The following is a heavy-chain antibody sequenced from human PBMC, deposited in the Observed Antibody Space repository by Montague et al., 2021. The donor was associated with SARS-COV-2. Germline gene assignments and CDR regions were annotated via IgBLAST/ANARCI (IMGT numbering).Heavy chain of an antibody. D-gene: IGHD6-13*01. CDR2: IVDSDSST. V-gene: IGHV3-23*01. J-gene: IGHJ4*02. CDR3: ARDRGRSWWD. CDR1: GFTFTSYA. Sequence: SLRLSCSVSGFTFTSYAMSWVRQAPGKGLEWVSGIVDSDSSTHYXDSVKGRFTISRDNSESSLYLQMNSLRNEDTAIYYCARDRGRSWWDWSQGTLVTVSS.